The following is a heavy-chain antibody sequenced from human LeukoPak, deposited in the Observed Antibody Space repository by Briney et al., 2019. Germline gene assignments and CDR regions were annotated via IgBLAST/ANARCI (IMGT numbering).Heavy chain of an antibody. CDR1: GASIRSGDYY. CDR3: ARDPYYYDRSGGFDP. J-gene: IGHJ5*02. V-gene: IGHV4-30-4*01. Sequence: SQTLSLTCTVSGASIRSGDYYWSWIRQPPGKGLEWIGYIHYSGSTYYNPSLKSRVTISVDTSKNQFSLKLSSVTAADTAVYFCARDPYYYDRSGGFDPWGQGTLVTVSS. CDR2: IHYSGST. D-gene: IGHD3-22*01.